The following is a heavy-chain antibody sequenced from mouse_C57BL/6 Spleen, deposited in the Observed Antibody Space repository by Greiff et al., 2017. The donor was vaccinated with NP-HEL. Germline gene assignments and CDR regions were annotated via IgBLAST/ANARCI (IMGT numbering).Heavy chain of an antibody. D-gene: IGHD2-4*01. Sequence: VQLQQSGPELVKPGASVKISCKASGYAFSSSWMNWVKQRPGQGLEWIGRIYPGDGDTNYNGTFKGKATLTADKSSSTAYMQLSSLTSEDSAVYFCARETLGDCDWWFADWGQGTLVTVSA. V-gene: IGHV1-82*01. CDR2: IYPGDGDT. CDR1: GYAFSSSW. J-gene: IGHJ3*01. CDR3: ARETLGDCDWWFAD.